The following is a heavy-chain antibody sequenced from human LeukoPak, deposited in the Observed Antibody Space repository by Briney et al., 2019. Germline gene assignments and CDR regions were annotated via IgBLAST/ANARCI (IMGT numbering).Heavy chain of an antibody. Sequence: SVKVSCKVSGYTLTELSMHWVRQAPGQGLEWMGGIIPIFGTANYAQKFQGRVTITADESTSTAYMELSSLRPEDTAVYYCARDSPPSTYYYGMDVWGQGTTVTVSS. CDR2: IIPIFGTA. J-gene: IGHJ6*02. CDR3: ARDSPPSTYYYGMDV. CDR1: GYTLTELS. V-gene: IGHV1-69*13. D-gene: IGHD2-2*01.